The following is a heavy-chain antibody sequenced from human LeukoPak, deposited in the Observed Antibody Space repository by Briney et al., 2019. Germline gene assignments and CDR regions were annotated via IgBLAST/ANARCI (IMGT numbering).Heavy chain of an antibody. D-gene: IGHD3-9*01. CDR3: AKDPRYFDWLLAFGYDY. CDR2: ISYDGSNK. CDR1: GFTFSSYG. V-gene: IGHV3-30*18. Sequence: GGSLRLSCAASGFTFSSYGMHRVRQAPGKGLEWVAVISYDGSNKYYADSVKGRFTISRDNSKNTLYLQMNSLRAEDTAVYYCAKDPRYFDWLLAFGYDYWGQGTLVTVSS. J-gene: IGHJ4*02.